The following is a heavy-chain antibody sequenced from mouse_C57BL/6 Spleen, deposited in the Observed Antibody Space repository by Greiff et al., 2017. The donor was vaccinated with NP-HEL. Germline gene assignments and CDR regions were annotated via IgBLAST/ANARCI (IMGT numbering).Heavy chain of an antibody. Sequence: VQLQQSGPELVKPGDSVKISCKASGYSFTGYFMNWVMQSHGKSLVWIGRINPYNGDTFYNQKFKGKATLTVDKSSSTAHMELRSLTSEDSAVYYCASDRAGLAWYAYWGKGTLVTVA. V-gene: IGHV1-20*01. CDR3: ASDRAGLAWYAY. D-gene: IGHD3-2*02. CDR1: GYSFTGYF. CDR2: INPYNGDT. J-gene: IGHJ3*01.